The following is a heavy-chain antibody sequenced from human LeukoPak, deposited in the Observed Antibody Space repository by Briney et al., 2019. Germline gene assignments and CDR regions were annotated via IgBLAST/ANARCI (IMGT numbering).Heavy chain of an antibody. V-gene: IGHV4-30-4*01. J-gene: IGHJ4*02. D-gene: IGHD4-17*01. CDR3: ARDRGYGDYLNYFDY. CDR2: IYYSGST. CDR1: GGSISSGDYY. Sequence: PSQTLSLTCTVSGGSISSGDYYWSWIRQPPGKGLEWIGYIYYSGSTYYNPSLKSRVTISVDTSKNQFSLNLSSVTAADTAVYYCARDRGYGDYLNYFDYWGQGTLVTVSS.